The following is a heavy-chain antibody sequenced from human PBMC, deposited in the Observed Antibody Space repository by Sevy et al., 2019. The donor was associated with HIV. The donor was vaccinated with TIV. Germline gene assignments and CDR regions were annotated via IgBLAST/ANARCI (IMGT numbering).Heavy chain of an antibody. Sequence: GGSLRLSCAASGFTFSSYAMSWVRQAPGKGLEWVSAISGSGGSTYYADSVKGRSTSSRDNSKNTQYLQMNSLRAEETAVYYGAKERRTQSAVVATISPDDYWGQGTLVTVSS. J-gene: IGHJ4*02. CDR1: GFTFSSYA. CDR3: AKERRTQSAVVATISPDDY. CDR2: ISGSGGST. V-gene: IGHV3-23*01. D-gene: IGHD5-12*01.